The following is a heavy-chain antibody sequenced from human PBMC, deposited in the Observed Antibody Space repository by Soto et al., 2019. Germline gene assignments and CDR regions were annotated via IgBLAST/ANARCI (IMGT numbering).Heavy chain of an antibody. CDR3: ARISTVTKDYYYYYMDV. J-gene: IGHJ6*03. D-gene: IGHD4-17*01. Sequence: PGESLKISCRGSGYSFTSYWIGWVRQMPGKGLEWMGIIYPGDSDTRYSPSFQGQVTISADKSISTAYLQWSSLKASDTAMYYCARISTVTKDYYYYYMDVWGKGTTVTVSS. CDR1: GYSFTSYW. CDR2: IYPGDSDT. V-gene: IGHV5-51*01.